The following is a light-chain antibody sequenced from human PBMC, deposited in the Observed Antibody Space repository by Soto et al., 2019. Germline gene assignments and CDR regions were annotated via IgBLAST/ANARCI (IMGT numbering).Light chain of an antibody. Sequence: QSALTQPPSASGSPGQSVTISCTGTSSDVGGYNYVSWYRQHPGKAPQLIIYDVNKRPSGVPDRFSGSKSGNTASLTDSGLQAEDEADYFCNSYGGTNNYVVFGGGTKLTVL. V-gene: IGLV2-8*01. CDR1: SSDVGGYNY. CDR2: DVN. J-gene: IGLJ2*01. CDR3: NSYGGTNNYVV.